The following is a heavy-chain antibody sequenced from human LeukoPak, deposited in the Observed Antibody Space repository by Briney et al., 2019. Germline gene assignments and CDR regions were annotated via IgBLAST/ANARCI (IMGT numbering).Heavy chain of an antibody. V-gene: IGHV3-7*01. CDR3: ARDPFEL. D-gene: IGHD1-26*01. CDR1: GFTLSNHW. J-gene: IGHJ4*02. CDR2: ITQGGSDK. Sequence: PGGSLRLSCEASGFTLSNHWMTWVRQAPGTGLEWVATITQGGSDKFYVDSVKGRFTISGDNAKNSLYLQMNSLRAEDTAVYYCARDPFELWGQGTLVTVSS.